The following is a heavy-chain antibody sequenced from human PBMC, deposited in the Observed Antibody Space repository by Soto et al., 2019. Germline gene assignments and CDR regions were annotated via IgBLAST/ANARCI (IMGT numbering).Heavy chain of an antibody. CDR2: IYYSGST. CDR1: GDSIRSYY. Sequence: ETLSLTCSVSGDSIRSYYWTWVRQSPGKGLEWIGYIYYSGSTNYNPSLKSRISLSVDTSKNQFSLKLNSVTAADTAVYYCARMASYDINWFDPWGQGTLVTVSS. V-gene: IGHV4-59*01. J-gene: IGHJ5*02. D-gene: IGHD3-9*01. CDR3: ARMASYDINWFDP.